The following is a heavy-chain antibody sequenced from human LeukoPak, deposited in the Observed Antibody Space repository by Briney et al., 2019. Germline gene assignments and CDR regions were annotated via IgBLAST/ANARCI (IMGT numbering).Heavy chain of an antibody. V-gene: IGHV3-21*01. CDR2: ISSSSSYI. Sequence: GGSLRLSCAASGFTFSSYSMNWVRQAPGKGLEWVSSISSSSSYIYYADSVKGRFTISRDNAKNSLYLQMNSLRAEDTAVYYCAAGATEYYYMDVWGKGTTVTVSS. D-gene: IGHD3-10*01. J-gene: IGHJ6*03. CDR3: AAGATEYYYMDV. CDR1: GFTFSSYS.